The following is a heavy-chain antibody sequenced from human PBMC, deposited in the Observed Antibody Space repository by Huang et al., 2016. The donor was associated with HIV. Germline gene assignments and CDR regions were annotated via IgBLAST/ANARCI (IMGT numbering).Heavy chain of an antibody. V-gene: IGHV5-51*01. Sequence: ELQLVQSGAEVKKPGESLTIACKGSGYSFNNYGVAWVRQMPGKGLEGMAMIYPGDSDSRYSPSFQGQVSVSADKSINTVYLHWGSLKASDTATYYCARPRRTEYGDPWDAFDIWGQGTMVTVSS. CDR3: ARPRRTEYGDPWDAFDI. J-gene: IGHJ3*02. D-gene: IGHD4-17*01. CDR1: GYSFNNYG. CDR2: IYPGDSDS.